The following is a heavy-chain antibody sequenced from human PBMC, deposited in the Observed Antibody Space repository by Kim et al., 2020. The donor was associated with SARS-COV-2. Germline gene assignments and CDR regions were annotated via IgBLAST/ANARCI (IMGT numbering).Heavy chain of an antibody. CDR3: AKSAPPGTPRPGMDV. CDR2: IGSRGTI. Sequence: GGSLRLSCAASGFTFSNYAMTWVRQAPGEGLEWVPGIGSRGTIYYAASAKGRFTVSRDNSRDTVYLQRISLRAEDAAICYCAKSAPPGTPRPGMDVWGQG. V-gene: IGHV3-23*01. J-gene: IGHJ6*02. CDR1: GFTFSNYA.